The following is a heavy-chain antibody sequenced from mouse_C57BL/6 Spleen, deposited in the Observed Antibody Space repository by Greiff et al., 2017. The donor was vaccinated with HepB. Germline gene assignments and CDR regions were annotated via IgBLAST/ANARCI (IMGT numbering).Heavy chain of an antibody. CDR3: ARDPYYYAMDY. Sequence: DVQLVESEGGLVQPGSSMKLSCTASGFTFSDYYMAWVRQVPEKGLEWVANINYDGSSTYYLDSLKSRFIISRDNAKNILYLQMSSLKSEDTATYYCARDPYYYAMDYWGQGTSVTVSS. CDR2: INYDGSST. J-gene: IGHJ4*01. CDR1: GFTFSDYY. V-gene: IGHV5-16*01.